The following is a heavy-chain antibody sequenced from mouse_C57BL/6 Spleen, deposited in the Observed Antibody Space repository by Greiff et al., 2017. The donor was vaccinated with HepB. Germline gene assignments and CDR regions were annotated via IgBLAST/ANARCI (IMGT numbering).Heavy chain of an antibody. CDR1: GYTFTSYW. Sequence: VQLQQPGAELVRPGSSVKLSCKASGYTFTSYWMDWVKQRPGQGLEWIGNIYPSDSETHYNQKFKDKATLTVDKSSSTAYMQLSSLTSEDSAVYYCARSDYDEGFAYWGQGTLVTVSA. CDR3: ARSDYDEGFAY. D-gene: IGHD2-4*01. CDR2: IYPSDSET. V-gene: IGHV1-61*01. J-gene: IGHJ3*01.